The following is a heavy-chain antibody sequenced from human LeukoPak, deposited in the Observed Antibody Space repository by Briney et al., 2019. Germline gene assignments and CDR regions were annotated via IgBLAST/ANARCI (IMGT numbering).Heavy chain of an antibody. D-gene: IGHD6-19*01. CDR3: ARQRGSGCLDY. V-gene: IGHV3-30*02. CDR1: GFTFRNYD. J-gene: IGHJ4*02. Sequence: GGSLRLSCAASGFTFRNYDMHWVRQPPGKGLEWVAFIRYDGSTNYYAESVKGRFTISRDNAKNSLSLQMNSLRAEDTAVYYCARQRGSGCLDYWGQGTLVTVSS. CDR2: IRYDGSTN.